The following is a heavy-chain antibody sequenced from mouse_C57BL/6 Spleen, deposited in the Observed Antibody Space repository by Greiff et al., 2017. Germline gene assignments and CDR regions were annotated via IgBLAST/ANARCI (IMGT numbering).Heavy chain of an antibody. CDR3: AKVYDYDPWFAC. CDR1: GFTFSDYG. D-gene: IGHD2-4*01. V-gene: IGHV5-17*01. J-gene: IGHJ3*01. CDR2: ISSGSSTI. Sequence: EVKLMESGGGLVKPGGSLKLSCAASGFTFSDYGMHWVRQAPEKGLEWVAYISSGSSTIYYADTVKGRFTISRDNAKNTLFLQMTSLRSEDTAMYYCAKVYDYDPWFACWGQGTLVTVSA.